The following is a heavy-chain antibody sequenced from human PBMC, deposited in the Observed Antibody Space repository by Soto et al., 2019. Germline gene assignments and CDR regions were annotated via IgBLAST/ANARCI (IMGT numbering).Heavy chain of an antibody. J-gene: IGHJ3*02. CDR3: ARSYYYDSSGYPDAFDI. CDR2: IIPIFGTA. V-gene: IGHV1-69*13. Sequence: GASVKVSCKASGGTFSSYAISWVRQAPGQGLEWMGGIIPIFGTANYAQKFQGRVTITADESTSTAYMELSSLRSEDTAVYYCARSYYYDSSGYPDAFDIWGQGTMVTVSS. D-gene: IGHD3-22*01. CDR1: GGTFSSYA.